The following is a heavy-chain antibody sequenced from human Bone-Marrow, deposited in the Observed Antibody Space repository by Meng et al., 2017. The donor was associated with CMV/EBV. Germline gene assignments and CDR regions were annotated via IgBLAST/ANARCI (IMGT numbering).Heavy chain of an antibody. V-gene: IGHV3-30-3*01. CDR2: ISYDGNNI. CDR1: GFTFSYYA. Sequence: GGSLRLSCAASGFTFSYYALHWVRQAPGKGLEWVAVISYDGNNIYYTESVKGRFTISRDNSKNTLYLQMNSLRAEDTAVYYCAREGGKYYYDSSGIDYWGQGTLVTVSS. CDR3: AREGGKYYYDSSGIDY. J-gene: IGHJ4*02. D-gene: IGHD3-22*01.